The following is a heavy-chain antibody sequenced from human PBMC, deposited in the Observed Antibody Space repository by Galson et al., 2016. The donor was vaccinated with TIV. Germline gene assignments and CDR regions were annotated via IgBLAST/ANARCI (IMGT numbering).Heavy chain of an antibody. J-gene: IGHJ2*01. Sequence: SVKVSCKASGGSFSNYYINWVRQAPGQGPEWMGGIDPIYRSPKYARRFQGRVTITADESTSTVFVELTSLTSDDTATYYCARPSDSSWYFDLWGRGTQVIVSS. CDR3: ARPSDSSWYFDL. D-gene: IGHD6-13*01. V-gene: IGHV1-69*13. CDR2: IDPIYRSP. CDR1: GGSFSNYY.